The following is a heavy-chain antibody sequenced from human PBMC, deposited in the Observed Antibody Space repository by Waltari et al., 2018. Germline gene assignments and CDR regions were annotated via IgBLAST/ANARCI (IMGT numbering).Heavy chain of an antibody. J-gene: IGHJ3*02. CDR3: AKRLFLFFGGHDAFDI. CDR2: ISYDGSNK. D-gene: IGHD3-16*01. Sequence: QVQLVESGGGVVQPGRSLRLSCAASGFTFSSYGMHWVRQAPGKGLEWVAAISYDGSNKSYAASVKGRFTISRDNSKNTLYLQMNSLRAEDTAVYYCAKRLFLFFGGHDAFDIWGQGTMVTVSS. CDR1: GFTFSSYG. V-gene: IGHV3-30*18.